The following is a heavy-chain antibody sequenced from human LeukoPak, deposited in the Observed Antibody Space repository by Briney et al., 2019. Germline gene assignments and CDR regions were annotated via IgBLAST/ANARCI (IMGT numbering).Heavy chain of an antibody. D-gene: IGHD3-9*01. CDR3: ARAMYYDILTGYYYFDY. Sequence: GGSLRLSCAASGFTFSSYWMHWVRQAPGKGLVWVSRINSDGSSTSYADSVKGRFTISRDNAKNTLYLQMNSLRAEDTAVYYCARAMYYDILTGYYYFDYWGQGTLVNVSS. CDR1: GFTFSSYW. V-gene: IGHV3-74*01. CDR2: INSDGSST. J-gene: IGHJ4*02.